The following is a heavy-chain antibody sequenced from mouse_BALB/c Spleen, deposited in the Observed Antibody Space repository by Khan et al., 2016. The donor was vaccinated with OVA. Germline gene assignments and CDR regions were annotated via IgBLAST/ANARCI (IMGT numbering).Heavy chain of an antibody. CDR3: ASYRYDYFDY. V-gene: IGHV1-87*01. CDR2: IYPGDGDT. D-gene: IGHD2-14*01. Sequence: QVQLKESGAELARPGASVKLSCKASGYTFTTYWMQWVKQRPGQGLEWIGTIYPGDGDTRYTQNFKDKATLTADKSSSTAYMQLSGLASEDSAVYYCASYRYDYFDYWGQGTTLTVSS. J-gene: IGHJ2*01. CDR1: GYTFTTYW.